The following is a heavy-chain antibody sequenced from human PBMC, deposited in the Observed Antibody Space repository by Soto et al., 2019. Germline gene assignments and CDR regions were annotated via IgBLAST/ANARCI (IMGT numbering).Heavy chain of an antibody. Sequence: QVQLVQSGAEVKKRGSSVTVSCKASGGTFSSYTISWVRQAPGQGLEWMGGIIPIFGTANYAQKFQGRVTLPADESTSTDYMELSSLRSEDTAVYYCARGNHRWLQLWYFDLWGRGTLVTVSS. D-gene: IGHD5-12*01. CDR2: IIPIFGTA. J-gene: IGHJ2*01. V-gene: IGHV1-69*12. CDR3: ARGNHRWLQLWYFDL. CDR1: GGTFSSYT.